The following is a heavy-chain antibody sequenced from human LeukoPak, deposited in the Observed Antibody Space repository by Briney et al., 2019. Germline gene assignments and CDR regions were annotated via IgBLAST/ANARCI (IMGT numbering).Heavy chain of an antibody. CDR3: ARVSLQVVPSWVDY. D-gene: IGHD2-2*01. Sequence: PSETLSLTCTVSGGSISRGYYYWGWIRQPPGKGLEWIGYIYYSGSTYYNPSLKSRVTISVDTSKNQFSLKLSSVTAADTAVYYCARVSLQVVPSWVDYWGQGTLVTVSS. CDR1: GGSISRGYYY. J-gene: IGHJ4*02. V-gene: IGHV4-30-4*08. CDR2: IYYSGST.